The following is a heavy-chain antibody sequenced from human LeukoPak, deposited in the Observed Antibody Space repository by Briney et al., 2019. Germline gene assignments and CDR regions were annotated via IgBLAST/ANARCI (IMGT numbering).Heavy chain of an antibody. Sequence: GGSLRLSCAASGFTFSTYSMNWLRQAPGQGLEWVALISYDGNNKYYADSVKVRFSISRDNSKNTLYLQMNSLRAEDTAVYYCAKMWWSGYPQGVDYWGQGTLVTVSS. CDR1: GFTFSTYS. D-gene: IGHD3-3*01. V-gene: IGHV3-30*18. CDR3: AKMWWSGYPQGVDY. CDR2: ISYDGNNK. J-gene: IGHJ4*02.